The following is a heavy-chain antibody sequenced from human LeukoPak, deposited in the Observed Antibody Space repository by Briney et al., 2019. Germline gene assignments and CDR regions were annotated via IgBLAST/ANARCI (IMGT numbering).Heavy chain of an antibody. J-gene: IGHJ4*02. CDR2: IYSGGGT. V-gene: IGHV3-66*01. D-gene: IGHD6-19*01. Sequence: GGSLRLSCAASGFNVSSTYMNWVRQAPGKGLEWVSVIYSGGGTYYADSVRDRFTISRDSSKNTLYLQMNSLRADDTAVYYRAREIGEAGFDYWGQGTLVTVSS. CDR3: AREIGEAGFDY. CDR1: GFNVSSTY.